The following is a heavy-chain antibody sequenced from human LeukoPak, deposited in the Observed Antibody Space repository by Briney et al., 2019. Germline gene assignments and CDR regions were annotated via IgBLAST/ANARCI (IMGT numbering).Heavy chain of an antibody. Sequence: GGSLRLSCAASGFTFSSYEINWVRQAPGKGLEWVAYISDSGATIYYANSVKGRFTFSRDISKNTLYLQMNGLRTEDTAMYYCARDAPQVPAAGVLASWGQGTLVIVSS. V-gene: IGHV3-48*03. J-gene: IGHJ5*02. D-gene: IGHD6-13*01. CDR3: ARDAPQVPAAGVLAS. CDR2: ISDSGATI. CDR1: GFTFSSYE.